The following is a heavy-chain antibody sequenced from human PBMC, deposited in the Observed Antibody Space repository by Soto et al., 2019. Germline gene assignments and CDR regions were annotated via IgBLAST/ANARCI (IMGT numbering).Heavy chain of an antibody. D-gene: IGHD3-22*01. Sequence: SVKVSCKASGGTFSSYAISWVRQAPGQGLEWMGGIIPIFGTANYAQKFQGRVTITADESTSTAYMELSSLRSEDTAVYYCARGQGPGDYDSSGYAFDYWGQGTLVTVSS. CDR3: ARGQGPGDYDSSGYAFDY. CDR1: GGTFSSYA. J-gene: IGHJ4*02. V-gene: IGHV1-69*13. CDR2: IIPIFGTA.